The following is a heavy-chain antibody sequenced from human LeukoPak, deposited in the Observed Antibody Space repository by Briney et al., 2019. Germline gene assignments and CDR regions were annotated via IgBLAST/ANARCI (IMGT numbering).Heavy chain of an antibody. D-gene: IGHD1-1*01. CDR1: GFXLGSYW. CDR2: IKEDGSET. Sequence: PGGSLRLSCAASGFXLGSYWITWVRQAPRKGLEWAAAIKEDGSETYYVDSVKGRFTISRDNAKNSLYLQMSSLRAEDTAVYYCARTTYGDYWGQGTLVTVSS. J-gene: IGHJ4*02. CDR3: ARTTYGDY. V-gene: IGHV3-7*02.